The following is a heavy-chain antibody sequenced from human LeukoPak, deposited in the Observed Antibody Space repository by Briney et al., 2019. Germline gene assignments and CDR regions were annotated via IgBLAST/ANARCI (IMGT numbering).Heavy chain of an antibody. J-gene: IGHJ3*02. CDR2: ISWNSGSI. CDR3: AKGLSSTWYFDAVDI. V-gene: IGHV3-9*01. CDR1: GFIFDDYA. Sequence: PGGSLRLSCAASGFIFDDYAMYWVRQAPGKGLEWVSGISWNSGSIGYADSVKGRFTMSRDNAKNSLYLQMNSLRAEDTALYYCAKGLSSTWYFDAVDIWGQGTVVTVSS. D-gene: IGHD2-2*01.